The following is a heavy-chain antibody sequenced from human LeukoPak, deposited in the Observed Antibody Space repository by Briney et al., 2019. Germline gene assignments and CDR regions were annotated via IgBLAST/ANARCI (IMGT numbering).Heavy chain of an antibody. D-gene: IGHD3-10*01. CDR3: ARVYGSGSYYNGYYYYYMDV. Sequence: SETLSLTCAVYGGSFSGYYWSWIRQPPGKGLEWIGGIYYSGSTYYNPSLKSRVTISVDTSKNQFSLKLSSVTAADTAVYYCARVYGSGSYYNGYYYYYMDVWGKGTTVTISS. CDR2: IYYSGST. CDR1: GGSFSGYY. J-gene: IGHJ6*03. V-gene: IGHV4-34*01.